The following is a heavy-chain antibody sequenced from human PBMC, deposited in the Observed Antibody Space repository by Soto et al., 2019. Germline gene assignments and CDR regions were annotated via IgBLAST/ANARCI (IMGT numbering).Heavy chain of an antibody. Sequence: SETLSLTCTVSGGSISSSSYYWGWIRQPPGKGLEWIGSIYYSGSTYYNPSLKSRVTISVDTSKNQFSLKLSSVTAADTAVYYCARRIVATPKIDYWGQGTLVTVSS. D-gene: IGHD5-12*01. CDR3: ARRIVATPKIDY. CDR1: GGSISSSSYY. J-gene: IGHJ4*02. CDR2: IYYSGST. V-gene: IGHV4-39*01.